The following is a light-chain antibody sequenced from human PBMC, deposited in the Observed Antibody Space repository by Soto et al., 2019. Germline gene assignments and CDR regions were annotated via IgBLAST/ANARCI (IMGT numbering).Light chain of an antibody. J-gene: IGKJ2*01. CDR1: QSLLHSNGYNY. V-gene: IGKV2-28*01. CDR3: MQALQTPYT. Sequence: EIVMTQSPLSLPVTPGEPASISCRSSQSLLHSNGYNYLDWYLQKPGQSPQLLIYLGSNRASGVPERFSGSGSGTDFTLKISRVEAEDVGVYYCMQALQTPYTFGQGTKLEIK. CDR2: LGS.